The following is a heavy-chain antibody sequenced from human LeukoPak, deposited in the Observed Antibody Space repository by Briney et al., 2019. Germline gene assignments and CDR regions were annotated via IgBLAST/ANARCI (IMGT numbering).Heavy chain of an antibody. CDR3: TTPYYYGSGSYSSYYFDY. CDR1: GFTFSNAW. V-gene: IGHV3-15*01. CDR2: IKSKTDGGTT. J-gene: IGHJ4*02. Sequence: GGSLRLSCAASGFTFSNAWMSWVRQAPGKGLEWVGRIKSKTDGGTTDYAAPVKGRFTISRDDSKNTLYLQMNSLKTEDTAVYYCTTPYYYGSGSYSSYYFDYWGQGTLATVSS. D-gene: IGHD3-10*01.